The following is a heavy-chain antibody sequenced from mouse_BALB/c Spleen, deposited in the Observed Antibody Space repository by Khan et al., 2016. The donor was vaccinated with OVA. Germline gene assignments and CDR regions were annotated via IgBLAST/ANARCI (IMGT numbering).Heavy chain of an antibody. D-gene: IGHD1-2*01. J-gene: IGHJ3*01. V-gene: IGHV2-9*02. CDR3: ARDTTATPY. Sequence: QVQLKESGPGLVAPSQSLSITCTVSGFSLTSYGVHWVRQPPGKGLEWLGIIWAGGSTNYYSALMSSLSISKDNSKSQVYLKMNRLQTNDTAMYYCARDTTATPYWGQGTLVTVSA. CDR1: GFSLTSYG. CDR2: IWAGGST.